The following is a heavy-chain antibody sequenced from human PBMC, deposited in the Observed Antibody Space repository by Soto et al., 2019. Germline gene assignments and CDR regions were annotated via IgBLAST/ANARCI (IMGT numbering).Heavy chain of an antibody. V-gene: IGHV1-3*01. J-gene: IGHJ4*02. CDR3: TSLLYSSGWYVFDY. CDR1: GYTFTSYL. Sequence: QVQLVQSGAEVKKPGASVKVSCKASGYTFTSYLMHWVRQAPGQRLEWMGWINAGNGNTKYSQKFQGRVTITRDTSASTAYMELGSLRFDDTAVYYCTSLLYSSGWYVFDYWGQGTLVTVSS. CDR2: INAGNGNT. D-gene: IGHD6-19*01.